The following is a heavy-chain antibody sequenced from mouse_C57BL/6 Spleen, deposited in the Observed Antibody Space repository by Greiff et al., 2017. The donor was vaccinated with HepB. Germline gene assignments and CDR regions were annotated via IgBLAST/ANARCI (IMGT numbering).Heavy chain of an antibody. D-gene: IGHD1-1*01. J-gene: IGHJ3*01. CDR1: GYTFTEYT. Sequence: QVQLKESGAELVKPGASVKLSCKASGYTFTEYTIHWVKQRSGQGLEWIGWFYPGSGSIKYNEKFKDKATLTADKSSSTVYMELSRLTSEDSAVDFSASHEGGFTTPSWFAYWGQGTLVTVSA. CDR3: ASHEGGFTTPSWFAY. V-gene: IGHV1-62-2*01. CDR2: FYPGSGSI.